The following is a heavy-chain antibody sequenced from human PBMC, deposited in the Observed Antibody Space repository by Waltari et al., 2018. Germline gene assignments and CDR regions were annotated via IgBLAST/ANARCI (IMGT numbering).Heavy chain of an antibody. D-gene: IGHD2-21*02. V-gene: IGHV3-9*03. CDR2: MSWHGVNI. CDR3: AKDGSGGNSADWRVFEY. CDR1: GFAFDSYA. Sequence: EVQLVESGGGLVQPGRSLRLSCAASGFAFDSYAMHWVRQAPGKGLAWVSGMSWHGVNIRYADSVKGRFTVSRDNAKNSLYLQMNSLRNEDMAFYYCAKDGSGGNSADWRVFEYWGQGTLVTVSS. J-gene: IGHJ4*02.